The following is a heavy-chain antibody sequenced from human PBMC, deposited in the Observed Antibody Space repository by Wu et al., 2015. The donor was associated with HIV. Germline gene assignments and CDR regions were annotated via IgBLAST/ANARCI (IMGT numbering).Heavy chain of an antibody. CDR3: ARDYGSGSYYNVGWFDP. CDR2: IIPIFGTA. D-gene: IGHD3-10*01. CDR1: GGTFSSYA. J-gene: IGHJ5*02. Sequence: QVQLVQSGAEVKKPGSSVKVSCKASGGTFSSYAISWVRQAPGQGLEWMGRIIPIFGTANYAQKFQGRVTITADESTSTAYMELSSLRSEDTAVYYCARDYGSGSYYNVGWFDPWGQGTLVTVSS. V-gene: IGHV1-69*13.